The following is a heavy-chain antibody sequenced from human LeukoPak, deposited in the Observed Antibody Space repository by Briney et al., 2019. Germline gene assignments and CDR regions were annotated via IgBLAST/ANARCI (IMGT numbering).Heavy chain of an antibody. D-gene: IGHD3-22*01. CDR2: IWYDGSNK. CDR3: AGEPKATYYYDRSGYY. Sequence: GGSLRLSCSASGFTFSSYGMHWVRQAPGKGLEWVSVIWYDGSNKYYADSVKGRFTISRDNSKNTLYLQMNSLRAEDTAVYYCAGEPKATYYYDRSGYYWGQGTLVTVSS. J-gene: IGHJ4*02. V-gene: IGHV3-33*01. CDR1: GFTFSSYG.